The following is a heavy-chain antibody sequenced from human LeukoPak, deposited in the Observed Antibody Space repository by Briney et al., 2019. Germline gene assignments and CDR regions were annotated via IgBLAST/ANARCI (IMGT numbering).Heavy chain of an antibody. D-gene: IGHD4-17*01. CDR2: INSDGSST. Sequence: PGGSLRLSCAASGFTFSSYWMHWVRPAPGKGLVWVSRINSDGSSTSYADSVKGRFTISRDNAKNTLYLQMNSLRAEDTAVYYCASYGDYDYFDYWGQGTLVTVSS. CDR1: GFTFSSYW. J-gene: IGHJ4*02. V-gene: IGHV3-74*01. CDR3: ASYGDYDYFDY.